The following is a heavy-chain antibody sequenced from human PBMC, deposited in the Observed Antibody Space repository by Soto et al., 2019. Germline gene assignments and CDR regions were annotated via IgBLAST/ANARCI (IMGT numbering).Heavy chain of an antibody. D-gene: IGHD5-12*01. CDR2: IYYSGST. CDR3: ATGYSGTNWFDP. Sequence: SETLSLTCTVSGGSISSSSYYWGWIRQPPGKGLEWIGSIYYSGSTYYNPSLKSRVTISVDTSKNQFSLKLSSVTAADTAVYYCATGYSGTNWFDPWAQGTLVTVSS. J-gene: IGHJ5*02. V-gene: IGHV4-39*01. CDR1: GGSISSSSYY.